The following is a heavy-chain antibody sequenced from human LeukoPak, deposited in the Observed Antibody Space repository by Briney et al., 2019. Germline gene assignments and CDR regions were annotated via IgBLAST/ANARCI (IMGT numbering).Heavy chain of an antibody. CDR1: GGSIGSTTYY. CDR2: IYYSGST. J-gene: IGHJ6*03. Sequence: SETLSLTCTVSGGSIGSTTYYWSWIRQHPGKGLEWIGYIYYSGSTYYNPSLKSRVTISVDTSKNQFSLKLTSVTAADTAVYYCARGVSESGDIGYYYYYYMDVWGKGTTVTVSS. V-gene: IGHV4-31*03. CDR3: ARGVSESGDIGYYYYYYMDV. D-gene: IGHD2-21*02.